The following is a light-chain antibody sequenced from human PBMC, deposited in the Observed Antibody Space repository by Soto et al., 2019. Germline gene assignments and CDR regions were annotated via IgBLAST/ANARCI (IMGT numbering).Light chain of an antibody. J-gene: IGKJ1*01. V-gene: IGKV3-20*01. Sequence: EIVLTQSPGTLSLSPGERATLSCMASQCVSSSYLTWFQQKPGQSHRLLIYGASSRATGIPDRFSGSGSGTDFTLTISRLEPEDFAVYYCQQYGSSPTTFGQGTKVEIK. CDR2: GAS. CDR1: QCVSSSY. CDR3: QQYGSSPTT.